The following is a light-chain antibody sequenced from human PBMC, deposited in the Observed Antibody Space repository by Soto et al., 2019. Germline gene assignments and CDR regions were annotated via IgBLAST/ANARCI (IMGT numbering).Light chain of an antibody. CDR1: QGISNY. CDR3: QKYNSAPPTT. CDR2: AAS. J-gene: IGKJ3*01. Sequence: DIQMTQSPSSLSASVGDRVTTTCRASQGISNYLAWYQQKPGKVPKLLIYAASTLQSGVPSRFSGSGSGTDFTLTISSLQPEDVATYYCQKYNSAPPTTFGPGTKVDIK. V-gene: IGKV1-27*01.